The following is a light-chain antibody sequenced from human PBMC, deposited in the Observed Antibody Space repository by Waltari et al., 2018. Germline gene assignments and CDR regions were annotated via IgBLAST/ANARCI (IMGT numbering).Light chain of an antibody. J-gene: IGKJ5*01. Sequence: EIVLTQSPGTLSLSPGERVTLSCKASQSVSSRYLAWFQQKPGQTPRLLIYGASTRASGIPDRFSGSGSGTDFTLTINRLQPEDFAVYSCHQYGNSPFTFGQGTRLEIK. CDR3: HQYGNSPFT. CDR2: GAS. CDR1: QSVSSRY. V-gene: IGKV3-20*01.